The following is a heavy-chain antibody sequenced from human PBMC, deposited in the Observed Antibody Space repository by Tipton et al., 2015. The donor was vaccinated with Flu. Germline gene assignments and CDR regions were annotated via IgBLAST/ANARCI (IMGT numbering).Heavy chain of an antibody. CDR3: ARSWGIYRSFDQ. J-gene: IGHJ4*02. Sequence: TLSLTCNVSGDSISYYSWSWIRQSPGKGLEWIGYISYSGKTDYNPSLEGRVTMSVDTSKNQFSLNLTSVNAADTAVYFCARSWGIYRSFDQWGQGTLVTVSS. V-gene: IGHV4-59*08. D-gene: IGHD2-15*01. CDR2: ISYSGKT. CDR1: GDSISYYS.